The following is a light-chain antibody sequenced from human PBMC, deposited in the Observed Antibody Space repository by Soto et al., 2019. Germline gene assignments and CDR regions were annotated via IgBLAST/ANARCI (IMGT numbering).Light chain of an antibody. CDR3: QLYAFPPKP. V-gene: IGKV3-20*01. J-gene: IGKJ1*01. CDR2: GAS. CDR1: QSVISDY. Sequence: GAVSLSAGERGTLSCRASQSVISDYVAWYQQKPGQAPRLLIYGASSRATGIPDRFSASGSGTDFTLTINILEPEDCTVXYXQLYAFPPKPFCQVTKVAIK.